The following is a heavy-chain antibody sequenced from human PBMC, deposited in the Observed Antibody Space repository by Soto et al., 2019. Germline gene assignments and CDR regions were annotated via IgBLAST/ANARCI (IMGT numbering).Heavy chain of an antibody. CDR1: GFTFSSYS. J-gene: IGHJ4*02. V-gene: IGHV3-48*02. D-gene: IGHD2-21*01. Sequence: GGSLRLSCAASGFTFSSYSMNWVRQAPGKGLEWLSYISSSSNTIFYADSVKGRFTISRDSANSSLYLQLNSLRDDDTAVYFCARGLGWRRGPFDFWGQGTPVTVLL. CDR3: ARGLGWRRGPFDF. CDR2: ISSSSNTI.